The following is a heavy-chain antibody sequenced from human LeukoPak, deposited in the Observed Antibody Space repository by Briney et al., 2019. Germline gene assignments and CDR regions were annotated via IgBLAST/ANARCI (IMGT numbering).Heavy chain of an antibody. V-gene: IGHV4-34*01. CDR2: INHSGST. CDR1: GGSFSGYY. CDR3: ATSPGGGYSSGWLRPYYFDY. D-gene: IGHD6-19*01. Sequence: SETLSLTCAVYGGSFSGYYWSWIRQPPGKGLGWIGEINHSGSTNYNPSLKSRVTISVDTSKNQFSLKLSSVTAADTAVYYCATSPGGGYSSGWLRPYYFDYWGQGTLVTVSS. J-gene: IGHJ4*02.